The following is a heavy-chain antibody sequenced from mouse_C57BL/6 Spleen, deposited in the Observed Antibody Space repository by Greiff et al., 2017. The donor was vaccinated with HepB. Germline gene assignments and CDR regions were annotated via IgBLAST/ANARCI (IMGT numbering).Heavy chain of an antibody. Sequence: EVMLVESGGGLVKPGGSLKLSCAASGFTFSSYAMSWVRQTPEKRLEWVATISDGGSYTYYPDNVKGRFTISRDNAKNNLYLQMSHLKSEDTAMYYCAREGAQAWFAYWGQGTLVTVSA. CDR1: GFTFSSYA. CDR2: ISDGGSYT. D-gene: IGHD3-1*01. J-gene: IGHJ3*01. V-gene: IGHV5-4*01. CDR3: AREGAQAWFAY.